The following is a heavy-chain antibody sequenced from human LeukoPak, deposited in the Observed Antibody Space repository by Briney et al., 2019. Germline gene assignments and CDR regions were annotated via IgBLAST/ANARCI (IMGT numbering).Heavy chain of an antibody. V-gene: IGHV3-23*01. CDR2: ISGSGGST. J-gene: IGHJ4*02. CDR3: ARDPSLRVTLDY. Sequence: GGSLRLSCAASGFTFSSYAMSWVRQAPGKGLEWVSAISGSGGSTYYADSVKGRFTISRDNSKNTLYLQMNSLRVEDTALYYCARDPSLRVTLDYWGQGTLVTVSS. D-gene: IGHD5/OR15-5a*01. CDR1: GFTFSSYA.